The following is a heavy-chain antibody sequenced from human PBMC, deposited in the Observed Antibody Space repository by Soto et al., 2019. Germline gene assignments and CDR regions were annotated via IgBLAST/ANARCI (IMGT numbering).Heavy chain of an antibody. CDR1: GYTFSPFW. CDR3: VRDRGYPVSVDV. CDR2: INSDGTTK. Sequence: EVHLVESGGGLVQPGESLRLSCEASGYTFSPFWMHWVRQAPGKGLVGVSHINSDGTTKLYADSVKSRFTISRDNAKNTLYLQMNRVKVDDTAVYYCVRDRGYPVSVDVWGRGTVVTASS. V-gene: IGHV3-74*01. D-gene: IGHD3-10*01. J-gene: IGHJ3*01.